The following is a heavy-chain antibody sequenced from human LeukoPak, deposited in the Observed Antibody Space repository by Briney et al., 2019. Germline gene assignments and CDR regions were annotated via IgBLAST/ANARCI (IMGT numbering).Heavy chain of an antibody. CDR1: GYDFTNYW. Sequence: GESLKISCEASGYDFTNYWIGWVRQKPGKGLEWMGIIYPGDSDTRYSPSFQGQVTISADKSISTAYLQWSSLKASDTAMYYCARLTATITSAGDYWGQGTLVTVSS. J-gene: IGHJ4*02. D-gene: IGHD5-24*01. CDR3: ARLTATITSAGDY. V-gene: IGHV5-51*01. CDR2: IYPGDSDT.